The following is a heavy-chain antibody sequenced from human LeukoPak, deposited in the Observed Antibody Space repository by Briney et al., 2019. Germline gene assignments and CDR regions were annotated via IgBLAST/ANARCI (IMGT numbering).Heavy chain of an antibody. V-gene: IGHV3-9*01. J-gene: IGHJ3*02. CDR3: AKDLYYYDSSGFAAFDI. CDR2: ISWNSGSI. D-gene: IGHD3-22*01. CDR1: GFTFDDYA. Sequence: PGGSLRLSCAASGFTFDDYAMHWVRQAPGKGLEWVSGISWNSGSIGYADSVKGRFTISRDNAKNSLYLQMNSLRAEDTALYYCAKDLYYYDSSGFAAFDIWGQGTMVTVSS.